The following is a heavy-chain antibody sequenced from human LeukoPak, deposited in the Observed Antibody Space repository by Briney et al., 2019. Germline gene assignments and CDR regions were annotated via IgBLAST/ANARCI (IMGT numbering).Heavy chain of an antibody. CDR2: IYYGGNT. Sequence: SETLSLTCTVSGGSISSSNCYWGWIRQPPGKGLEWIGSIYYGGNTYHNPSLKSRVTMSADTSKNQFSLKLSSVTAADTAVYYCARGFYYDSSGYHYDAFDIWGQGTLVTVSS. CDR1: GGSISSSNCY. V-gene: IGHV4-39*07. J-gene: IGHJ3*02. D-gene: IGHD3-22*01. CDR3: ARGFYYDSSGYHYDAFDI.